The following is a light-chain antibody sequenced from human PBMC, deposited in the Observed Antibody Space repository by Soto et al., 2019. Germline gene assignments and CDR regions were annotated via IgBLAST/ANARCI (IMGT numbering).Light chain of an antibody. V-gene: IGLV1-40*01. J-gene: IGLJ1*01. CDR3: QSYDSSLSGYV. CDR2: GNS. CDR1: SSNIGTGYD. Sequence: QSVLTQPPAVSGAPGQRVTSSCTGSSSNIGTGYDVHWYQQLPGTAPKLLIYGNSNQPSAVPDRFSGAKSGTSASLAITRLQAEDEADYYGQSYDSSLSGYVFGPWTKVTVL.